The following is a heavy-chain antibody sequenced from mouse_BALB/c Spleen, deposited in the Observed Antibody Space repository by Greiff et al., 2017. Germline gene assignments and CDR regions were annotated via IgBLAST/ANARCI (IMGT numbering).Heavy chain of an antibody. CDR2: IRLKSNNYAT. CDR1: GFTFSNYW. CDR3: TNGGFAD. V-gene: IGHV6-6*02. J-gene: IGHJ3*01. Sequence: EVMLVESGGGLVQPGGSMKLSCVASGFTFSNYWMNWVSQSPEKGLEWVAEIRLKSNNYATHYAESVKGRFTISRDDSKSSVYLQMNNLRAEDTGIYYCTNGGFADWGQGTLVTVSA.